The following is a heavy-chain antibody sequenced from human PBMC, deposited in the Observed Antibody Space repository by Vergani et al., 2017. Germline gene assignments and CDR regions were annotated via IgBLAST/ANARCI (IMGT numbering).Heavy chain of an antibody. CDR1: GGSISSYY. Sequence: QVQLQESGPGLVKPSEPLSFTCTVSGGSISSYYWSWIRPPAGKGLEWIGRIYTSGSTNYNPALKSRVTMSVDTSKNQFSLKLSSVTAADTAVYYCARSTSRVDFYFDYWGQGTLVTVSS. CDR3: ARSTSRVDFYFDY. J-gene: IGHJ4*02. D-gene: IGHD2-2*01. V-gene: IGHV4-4*07. CDR2: IYTSGST.